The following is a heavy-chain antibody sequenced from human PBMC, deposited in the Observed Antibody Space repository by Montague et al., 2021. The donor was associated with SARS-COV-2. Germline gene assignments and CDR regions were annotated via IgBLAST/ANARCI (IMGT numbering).Heavy chain of an antibody. CDR1: GFSLSTSGVG. Sequence: PALVKPTQTLTLTCTFSGFSLSTSGVGVGWIRQPPGKALEWLALIYWDDDKRYSPPLKTRLTITKDTSKNQVVLTMTNMDPVDTGTYYCAHRLARHYDINAHLWRPFDYWGQGTLVTVSS. CDR3: AHRLARHYDINAHLWRPFDY. V-gene: IGHV2-5*02. J-gene: IGHJ4*02. CDR2: IYWDDDK. D-gene: IGHD3-22*01.